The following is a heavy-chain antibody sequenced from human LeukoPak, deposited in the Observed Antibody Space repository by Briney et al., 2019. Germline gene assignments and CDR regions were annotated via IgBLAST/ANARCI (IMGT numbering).Heavy chain of an antibody. CDR3: ARRQNLYDSSGYYSYYFDY. V-gene: IGHV4-4*09. CDR2: IYTSGST. J-gene: IGHJ4*02. D-gene: IGHD3-22*01. CDR1: GGSISSYY. Sequence: SETLSLTCTVSGGSISSYYWSWIRQPPGKGLEWIGCIYTSGSTNYNPSLKSRVTISVDTSKNQFSLKLSSVTAADTAVYYCARRQNLYDSSGYYSYYFDYWGQGTLVTVSS.